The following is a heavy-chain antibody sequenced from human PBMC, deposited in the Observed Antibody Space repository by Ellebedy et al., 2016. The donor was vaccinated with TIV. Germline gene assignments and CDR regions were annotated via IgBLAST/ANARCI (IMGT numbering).Heavy chain of an antibody. CDR2: IYQDGGVQ. J-gene: IGHJ5*02. V-gene: IGHV3-7*01. CDR3: ARRGSYGDYAVQINNWFDR. D-gene: IGHD4-17*01. Sequence: GESLKISCAASGFSFRSYWMSWVRQAPGKGLEWVANIYQDGGVQYYVDSVKGRFTISRDSADNSLFLQMNSLRAEDTAVYYCARRGSYGDYAVQINNWFDRWGQGTLVTVYS. CDR1: GFSFRSYW.